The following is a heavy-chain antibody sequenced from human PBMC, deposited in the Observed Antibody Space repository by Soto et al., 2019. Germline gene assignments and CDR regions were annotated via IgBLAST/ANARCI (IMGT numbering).Heavy chain of an antibody. V-gene: IGHV3-23*01. CDR2: ISGSGGST. D-gene: IGHD3-3*01. CDR1: GFTFSSYA. CDR3: AKDGDDFWSGYYTGAWSWSGDSPYYFDY. J-gene: IGHJ4*02. Sequence: GGSLKLSCAASGFTFSSYAMSWVRQAPGKGLEWVSAISGSGGSTYYADSVKGRVTISRDNSKNTLYLQMNSLRAEDTAVYYCAKDGDDFWSGYYTGAWSWSGDSPYYFDYWGQGTLVTVSS.